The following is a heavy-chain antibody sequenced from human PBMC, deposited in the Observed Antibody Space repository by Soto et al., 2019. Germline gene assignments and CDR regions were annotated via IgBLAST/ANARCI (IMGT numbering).Heavy chain of an antibody. CDR2: IIPMLDIV. CDR1: GGAFNNFV. D-gene: IGHD3-3*01. J-gene: IGHJ5*02. Sequence: QVQPVQSGAEVKKPGSSVKVSCKASGGAFNNFVISWVRQAPGQGLEWVGGIIPMLDIVHYALKFQGRVAITAGESTRTAFMELSGLRSEDTAFYYCAIESVQGWFDPWGQGTLVTVSS. V-gene: IGHV1-69*01. CDR3: AIESVQGWFDP.